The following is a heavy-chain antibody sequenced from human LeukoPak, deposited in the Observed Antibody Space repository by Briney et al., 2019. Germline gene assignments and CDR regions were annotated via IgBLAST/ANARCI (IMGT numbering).Heavy chain of an antibody. CDR1: EFIFSTLA. J-gene: IGHJ1*01. CDR3: ARRPKSESLESVMGAEYLQH. D-gene: IGHD2-8*01. Sequence: SLRLSCAGSEFIFSTLAVHWVRQAPGKGLEWVAISYDGTNNYYADSVKGRFTISRDNSKNTVYLQMNSLTSEDTAIYYCARRPKSESLESVMGAEYLQHWGQGTLVTVSS. CDR2: SYDGTNN. V-gene: IGHV3-30-3*01.